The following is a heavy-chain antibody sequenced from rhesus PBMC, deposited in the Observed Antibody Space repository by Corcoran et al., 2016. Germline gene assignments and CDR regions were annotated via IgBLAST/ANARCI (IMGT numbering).Heavy chain of an antibody. J-gene: IGHJ4*01. CDR2: SNCSSGRP. V-gene: IGHV4-165*01. D-gene: IGHD4-29*01. CDR3: ARGVTTVDY. CDR1: GGSFSGYY. Sequence: QVQLQESGPGLVKPSETLSLTCAVSGGSFSGYYRGWIRQPPGKGLEWIGYSNCSSGRPDHHPSLKSRVTISTDTSKNQFSLKLSSVTAADTAVYYCARGVTTVDYWGQRVLVTVSS.